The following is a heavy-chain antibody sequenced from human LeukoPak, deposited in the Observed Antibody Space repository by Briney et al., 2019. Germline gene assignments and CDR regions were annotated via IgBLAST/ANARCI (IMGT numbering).Heavy chain of an antibody. V-gene: IGHV3-66*02. Sequence: GGSLRLSCAASGFIFKNYYMHWVRQTPGKGLEWVSVIYSGGSTYYADSVKGRFTISRDNSKNTLYLQMNSLRAEDTAVYYCARAKVYCSGGSCPKGDAFDIWGQGTMVTVSS. CDR2: IYSGGST. J-gene: IGHJ3*02. CDR1: GFIFKNYY. CDR3: ARAKVYCSGGSCPKGDAFDI. D-gene: IGHD2-15*01.